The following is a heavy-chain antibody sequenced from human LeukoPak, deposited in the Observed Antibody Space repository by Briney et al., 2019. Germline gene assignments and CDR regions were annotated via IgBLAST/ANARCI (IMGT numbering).Heavy chain of an antibody. CDR2: ISSIGSYT. CDR1: GFTFSDHY. J-gene: IGHJ4*02. CDR3: AESPGGY. Sequence: GGSLRLSCAASGFTFSDHYMSWIRQAPGKGLEWVSYISSIGSYTNNADSVKGRFTVSRDNAKNSLYLQMNSLRVEDTAVYCCAESPGGYWGQGTLVTVSS. V-gene: IGHV3-11*03. D-gene: IGHD3-16*01.